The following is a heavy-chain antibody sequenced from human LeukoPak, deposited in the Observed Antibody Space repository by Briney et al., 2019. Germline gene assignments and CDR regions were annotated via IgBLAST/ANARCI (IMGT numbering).Heavy chain of an antibody. CDR2: INPNSGGT. CDR3: ARDSCRTTICPLDF. J-gene: IGHJ4*02. D-gene: IGHD2-2*01. Sequence: ASVKVSCKASGYTFTDYYIDWVRQAPGQGLEWMGWINPNSGGTNFAQRCQGRVTMTRDTSISTAYMELSRLTSDDTAVYYCARDSCRTTICPLDFWGQGTLVTVSS. CDR1: GYTFTDYY. V-gene: IGHV1-2*02.